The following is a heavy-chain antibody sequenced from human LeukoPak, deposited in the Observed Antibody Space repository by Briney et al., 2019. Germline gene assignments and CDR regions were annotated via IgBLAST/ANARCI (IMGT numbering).Heavy chain of an antibody. CDR2: IYTSGST. V-gene: IGHV4-4*07. Sequence: PSETLSLTCTVSGGSISSYYWSWIRQPAGKGLEWIGRIYTSGSTNYNPSLKSRVTMSVDTSKNQFSLKLSSVTAADTAVYYCARGFEYSSSSSHYYYMDVWSKGTTVTVSS. CDR1: GGSISSYY. CDR3: ARGFEYSSSSSHYYYMDV. J-gene: IGHJ6*03. D-gene: IGHD6-6*01.